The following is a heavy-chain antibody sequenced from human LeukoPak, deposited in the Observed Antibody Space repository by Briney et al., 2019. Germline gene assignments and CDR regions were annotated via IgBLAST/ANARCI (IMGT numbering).Heavy chain of an antibody. CDR2: IRFDGTNK. Sequence: GGSLRLSCAASGFTFSSYGMHWVRQAPGKGLDWVGFIRFDGTNKYYGDSVKGRFTISRDNSKNTLYLQMKTLRVEDTAVYYCAKGGRYYGGFDPWGQGTLVTVSS. D-gene: IGHD3-10*01. V-gene: IGHV3-30*02. CDR1: GFTFSSYG. J-gene: IGHJ5*02. CDR3: AKGGRYYGGFDP.